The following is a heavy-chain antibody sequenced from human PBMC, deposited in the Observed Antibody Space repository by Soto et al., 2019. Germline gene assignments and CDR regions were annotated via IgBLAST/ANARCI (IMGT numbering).Heavy chain of an antibody. D-gene: IGHD3-3*01. CDR3: AHRVLRTVFGLVTTTAIYFDF. V-gene: IGHV2-5*02. J-gene: IGHJ4*02. CDR1: GFSLTTSGVG. CDR2: IYWDDDK. Sequence: KESGPTVVKPTETLTLTCPFSGFSLTTSGVGVGWVRQSPGKAPEWLALIYWDDDKRYSTSLKSRLTITKDTSKNQVVLTMANVGPADTATYYCAHRVLRTVFGLVTTTAIYFDFWGQGTPVVVSS.